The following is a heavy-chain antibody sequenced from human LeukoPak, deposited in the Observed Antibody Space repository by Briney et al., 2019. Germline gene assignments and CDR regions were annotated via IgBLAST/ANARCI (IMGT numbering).Heavy chain of an antibody. J-gene: IGHJ3*02. D-gene: IGHD1-26*01. V-gene: IGHV3-74*01. CDR2: INSDGSST. Sequence: GGSLRLSCAASGFTFSSYWMHWVRQAPGKGLVWVSHINSDGSSTSYADSVKGRFTISRDNAKNTLYLQMNSLRAEDTAVYYCARGHSGSYLSDGAFDIWGQGTMVTVSS. CDR3: ARGHSGSYLSDGAFDI. CDR1: GFTFSSYW.